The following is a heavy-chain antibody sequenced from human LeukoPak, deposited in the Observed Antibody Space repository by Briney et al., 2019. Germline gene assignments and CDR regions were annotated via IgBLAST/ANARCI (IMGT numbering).Heavy chain of an antibody. CDR3: ARDPSYYYYGMDV. Sequence: GGSLRLSCAASGFTFSTYAMNWVRQAPGEGLEWVSSVGGSSTSLYYADSLKGRFTISRDNAKNSLYLQLNSLRAEDTAVYYCARDPSYYYYGMDVWGQGTTVTVSS. CDR2: VGGSSTSL. J-gene: IGHJ6*02. V-gene: IGHV3-21*01. CDR1: GFTFSTYA.